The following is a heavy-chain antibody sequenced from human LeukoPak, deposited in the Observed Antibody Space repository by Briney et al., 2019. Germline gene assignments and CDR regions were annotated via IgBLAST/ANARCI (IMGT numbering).Heavy chain of an antibody. J-gene: IGHJ4*02. D-gene: IGHD3-10*01. V-gene: IGHV1-46*03. Sequence: GASVKVSCKASGYTFTSYYMHWVRQAPGQGLEWMGIINPSGGSTSYAQKFQGRVTMTRDTSTSTVYMELSSLRSEGTAVYYCARVGPITMVRGVRNYFDYWGQGTLVTVSS. CDR3: ARVGPITMVRGVRNYFDY. CDR2: INPSGGST. CDR1: GYTFTSYY.